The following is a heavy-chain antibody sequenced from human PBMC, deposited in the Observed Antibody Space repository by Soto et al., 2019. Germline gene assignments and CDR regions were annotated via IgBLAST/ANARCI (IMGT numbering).Heavy chain of an antibody. V-gene: IGHV4-4*02. CDR1: GGSISSSNW. J-gene: IGHJ6*02. Sequence: PSETLSLTCAVSGGSISSSNWWSCVRQPPGKGLEWIGEIYHSGSTNYNPSLKSRVTISVDKSKNQFSLKLSSVTAADTAVYYCARGTRDEKGYYGMDVWGQGTTVTVSS. CDR2: IYHSGST. CDR3: ARGTRDEKGYYGMDV.